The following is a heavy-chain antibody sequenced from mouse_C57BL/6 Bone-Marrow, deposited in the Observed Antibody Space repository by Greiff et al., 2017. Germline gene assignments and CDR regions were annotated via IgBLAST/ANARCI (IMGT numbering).Heavy chain of an antibody. CDR2: IYPSDSET. D-gene: IGHD3-1*01. V-gene: IGHV1-61*01. CDR3: ARGVGGYFDY. CDR1: GYTFTSYW. J-gene: IGHJ2*01. Sequence: QVQLQQPGAELVRPGSSVKLSCKASGYTFTSYWMDWVKQRPGQGLEWIGNIYPSDSETHYNQKFKDKATLTVDKSSSTAYMQLSSLTSEDSAVYYCARGVGGYFDYWGQGTTLTVSS.